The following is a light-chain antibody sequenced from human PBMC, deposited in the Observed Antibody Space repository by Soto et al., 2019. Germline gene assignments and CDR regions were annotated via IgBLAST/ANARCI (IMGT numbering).Light chain of an antibody. J-gene: IGKJ3*01. CDR2: GAS. CDR3: QQYNNWPPFT. Sequence: EIVMTQSPGTLSVSPGERATLSCRASQSVSSSLAWYQQKPGQAPRLLIYGASTRATGIPARFSGSGSGTECTLTISSLRSEDFAVYYCQQYNNWPPFTFGPGTKVDIK. V-gene: IGKV3-15*01. CDR1: QSVSSS.